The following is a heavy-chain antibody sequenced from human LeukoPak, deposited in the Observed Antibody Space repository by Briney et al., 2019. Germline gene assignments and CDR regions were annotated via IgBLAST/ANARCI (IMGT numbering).Heavy chain of an antibody. CDR1: GLTFSTYS. CDR3: AKDVAPDSGWDLDY. CDR2: IYNSGAKI. Sequence: QPGGSLRLSCAVSGLTFSTYSMTWVRQGPGKGLEWVSSIYNSGAKIFYADSVKGRFTISRDDSKNMLYLQMNSLRVEDTAVYYCAKDVAPDSGWDLDYWGQGTLVTVSS. J-gene: IGHJ4*02. V-gene: IGHV3-23*01. D-gene: IGHD6-19*01.